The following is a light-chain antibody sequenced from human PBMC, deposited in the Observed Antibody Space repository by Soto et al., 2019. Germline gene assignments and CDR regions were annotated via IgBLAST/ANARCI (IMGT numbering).Light chain of an antibody. J-gene: IGKJ2*01. CDR3: QQYNNWPHT. CDR1: QSVSSN. Sequence: EIVMTQSPATLSVSPGERATLSCRASQSVSSNLAWYQQKPGQAPRLLIYGASTRATGIPARFSGSGSGTEFTRTISSLPSEYVAVYYCQQYNNWPHTFGQGTKLEIK. V-gene: IGKV3-15*01. CDR2: GAS.